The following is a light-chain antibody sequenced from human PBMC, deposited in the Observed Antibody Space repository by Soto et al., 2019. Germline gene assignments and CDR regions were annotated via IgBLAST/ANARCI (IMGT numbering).Light chain of an antibody. CDR3: QQRSNWPYT. Sequence: EIVLTQSQATLSLSPGERATLSCRASQSVSRYLAWYQQKPGQAPRLLIYDASNRATGIPARFSGSGSGTDFTLTISSLEPEDFAVYYCQQRSNWPYTFGQGTKLEIK. CDR1: QSVSRY. V-gene: IGKV3-11*01. CDR2: DAS. J-gene: IGKJ2*01.